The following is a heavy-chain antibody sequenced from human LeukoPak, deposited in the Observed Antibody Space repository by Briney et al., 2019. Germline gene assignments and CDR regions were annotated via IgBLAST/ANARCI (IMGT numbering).Heavy chain of an antibody. CDR2: VNHSGYT. CDR1: GVSFSTYY. D-gene: IGHD4-17*01. Sequence: SETLSLTCDVSGVSFSTYYWSWIRQSPEKGLEWIGEVNHSGYTNLNPSLKSRVTISVDTSKNQFYLKLSSVTAADTAVYYCARQLYGSDYWGQGTLVTVSS. V-gene: IGHV4-34*01. J-gene: IGHJ4*02. CDR3: ARQLYGSDY.